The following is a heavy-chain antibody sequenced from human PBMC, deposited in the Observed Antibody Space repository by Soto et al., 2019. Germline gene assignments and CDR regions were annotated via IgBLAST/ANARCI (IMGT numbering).Heavy chain of an antibody. J-gene: IGHJ4*02. Sequence: PGGSLRLSSAASGFTFSIFAMSWVRQSPGKGLEWVSTISGSGGSTYYADAVKGRFTISRDNSMGTLYLQMKSLRVEDTAIYYCANEVSLGSTVDLGYWGQGALVTVSS. V-gene: IGHV3-23*01. CDR1: GFTFSIFA. D-gene: IGHD7-27*01. CDR2: ISGSGGST. CDR3: ANEVSLGSTVDLGY.